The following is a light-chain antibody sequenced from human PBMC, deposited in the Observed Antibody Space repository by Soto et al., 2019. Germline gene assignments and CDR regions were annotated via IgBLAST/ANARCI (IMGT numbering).Light chain of an antibody. CDR3: SVWDDSLNGVV. CDR2: LND. Sequence: QSVLTQPPSASGTPGQRVTISCSGSSSNIGINTVNWYQQFPGTAPKVLIYLNDQRPSGVPDRFSGSKSVTSASLAISGLQSEDEADYYCSVWDDSLNGVVFGGGTKLTVL. CDR1: SSNIGINT. V-gene: IGLV1-44*01. J-gene: IGLJ3*02.